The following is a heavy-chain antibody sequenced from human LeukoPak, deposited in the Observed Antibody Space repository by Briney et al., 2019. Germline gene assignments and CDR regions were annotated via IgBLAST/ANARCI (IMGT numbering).Heavy chain of an antibody. J-gene: IGHJ3*02. V-gene: IGHV5-51*01. CDR1: GYSFTRNW. CDR3: ARHRGWNDDDAFDI. Sequence: GESLKISCQASGYSFTRNWIGWERQMPGKGLEWMAIIDPGDTDTTKYSPSFEGHVTISVDTSVSTAYLHWSSLRASDTALYYCARHRGWNDDDAFDIWGQGTMVTVSS. D-gene: IGHD1-1*01. CDR2: IDPGDTDT.